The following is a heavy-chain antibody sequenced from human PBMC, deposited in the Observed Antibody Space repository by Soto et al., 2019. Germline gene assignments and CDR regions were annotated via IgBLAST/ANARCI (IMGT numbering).Heavy chain of an antibody. Sequence: QVQLVESGGGVVQPGRSLRLSCAASGFTFSSYAMHWVRQAPGKGLEWVAVISYDGSNKYYADSVKSRFTISRDNSKNTLYLQMNSLRAEDTAVYYCARPLWRDDYNWGYCDLWGRGTLVTVSS. V-gene: IGHV3-30-3*01. J-gene: IGHJ2*01. CDR2: ISYDGSNK. D-gene: IGHD4-4*01. CDR3: ARPLWRDDYNWGYCDL. CDR1: GFTFSSYA.